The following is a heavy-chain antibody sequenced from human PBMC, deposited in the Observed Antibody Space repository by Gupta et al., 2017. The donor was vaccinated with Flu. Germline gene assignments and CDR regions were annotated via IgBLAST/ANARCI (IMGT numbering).Heavy chain of an antibody. V-gene: IGHV5-51*03. J-gene: IGHJ5*02. CDR1: GYSFTSYW. Sequence: EVQLVQSGAEVKKPGESLKISCTGSGYSFTSYWIGWVRQMPGKGLEWMGIIYPGDSDTRYSPSFQGQVTISADKSISTAYLQWSSLKASDTAMYYCARLNRYCSGGSCYFGWFDPWGQGTLVTVSS. CDR2: IYPGDSDT. D-gene: IGHD2-15*01. CDR3: ARLNRYCSGGSCYFGWFDP.